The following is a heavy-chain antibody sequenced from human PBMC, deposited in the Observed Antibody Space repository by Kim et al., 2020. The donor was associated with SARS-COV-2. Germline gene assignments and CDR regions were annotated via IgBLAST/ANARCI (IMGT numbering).Heavy chain of an antibody. V-gene: IGHV3-7*01. D-gene: IGHD2-8*02. J-gene: IGHJ4*02. CDR2: IKEDGTER. CDR1: GFSFPSNW. CDR3: ARDREYCLDY. Sequence: GGSLRLSCAASGFSFPSNWMSWVRQAPGKGLEWVAKIKEDGTERYYVSSVAGRFTISRDNAKNSLYLQMNSLRAEDTGVYFCARDREYCLDYGGQGTLVTVSS.